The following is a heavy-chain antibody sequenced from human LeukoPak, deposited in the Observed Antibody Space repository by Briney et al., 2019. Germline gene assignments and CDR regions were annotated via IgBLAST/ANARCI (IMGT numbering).Heavy chain of an antibody. D-gene: IGHD6-13*01. J-gene: IGHJ5*02. CDR1: GGSISSGGYS. CDR2: IYYSGST. CDR3: AGADGSSWGYWFDP. Sequence: PSQTLSLTCAVSGGSISSGGYSWSWIRQPPGKGLEWIGYIYYSGSTYYNPSLKSRVTISVDTSKNQFSLKLSSVTAADTAVYYCAGADGSSWGYWFDPWGQGTLVTVSS. V-gene: IGHV4-30-4*07.